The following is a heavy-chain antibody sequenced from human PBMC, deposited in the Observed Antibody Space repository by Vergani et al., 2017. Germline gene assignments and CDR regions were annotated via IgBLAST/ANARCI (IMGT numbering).Heavy chain of an antibody. Sequence: QVQLQQWGAGLLQPSETLSLTCAVYGGSLSGYYWSWIRQPPGRGLEWIGEINHSGSTHYNPPLKSRVTISLDTSKNQFSLKLNSVTAADPAVYYCARVVGILQGGDDYWGQGTLVTVSS. J-gene: IGHJ4*02. CDR2: INHSGST. V-gene: IGHV4-34*01. CDR3: ARVVGILQGGDDY. CDR1: GGSLSGYY. D-gene: IGHD3-10*01.